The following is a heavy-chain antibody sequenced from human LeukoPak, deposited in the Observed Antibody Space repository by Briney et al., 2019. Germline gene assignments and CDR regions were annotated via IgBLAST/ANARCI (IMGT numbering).Heavy chain of an antibody. J-gene: IGHJ4*02. CDR1: GFIFSSYE. V-gene: IGHV3-48*03. Sequence: GSLRLSCAASGFIFSSYEMNWVRQAPGKGLEWVSYISSSGSTIYYADSVKGRFTISRDNAKNSLYLQMNSLRAEDTAVYYCARERGSYFDYWGQGTLVTVSS. D-gene: IGHD3-16*01. CDR2: ISSSGSTI. CDR3: ARERGSYFDY.